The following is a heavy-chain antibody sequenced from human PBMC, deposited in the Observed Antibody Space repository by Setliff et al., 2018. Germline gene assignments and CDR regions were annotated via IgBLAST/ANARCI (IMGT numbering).Heavy chain of an antibody. V-gene: IGHV1-18*01. CDR3: ERLVRYCSTTSCQRTSGDDL. D-gene: IGHD2-2*01. CDR1: GYTFTDYG. Sequence: ASVKVSCKASGYTFTDYGISWVRQAPGQGLEWMGWISPYTGNTFYAPQLQGRVIMTTDTSAKTAYMDLRSLRSDDTAVYYCERLVRYCSTTSCQRTSGDDLWGLGTLVTVSS. CDR2: ISPYTGNT. J-gene: IGHJ4*02.